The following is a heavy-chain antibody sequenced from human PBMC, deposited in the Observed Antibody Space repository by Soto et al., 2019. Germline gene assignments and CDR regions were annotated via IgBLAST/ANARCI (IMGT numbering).Heavy chain of an antibody. D-gene: IGHD1-26*01. V-gene: IGHV1-69*06. J-gene: IGHJ4*02. CDR2: IIPIFGTA. Sequence: QVQLVQSGAEVKKPGSSVKVSCKTSGGTFSTYSIVWVRQAPGEGLEWMGGIIPIFGTANYAQKFQDRVTITADKATNQAFMERSSMKSEETPFYYWASSSGTNYGVGTTSSFAYGGQGTLVTVSS. CDR1: GGTFSTYS. CDR3: ASSSGTNYGVGTTSSFAY.